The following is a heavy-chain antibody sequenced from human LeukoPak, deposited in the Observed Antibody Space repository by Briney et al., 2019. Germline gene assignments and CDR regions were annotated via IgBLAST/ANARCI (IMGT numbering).Heavy chain of an antibody. J-gene: IGHJ6*03. CDR3: ARDAQYYDFWSGRLITGPHYYYMDV. CDR1: GYTFTGYY. V-gene: IGHV1-2*02. CDR2: INPNSGGT. D-gene: IGHD3-3*01. Sequence: ASVKVSCKASGYTFTGYYMHWVRQAPGQGLEWMGWINPNSGGTNYAQKFQGRVTMTRDTSISTAYMELSRLRSDDTAVYYCARDAQYYDFWSGRLITGPHYYYMDVWGKGTTVTVSS.